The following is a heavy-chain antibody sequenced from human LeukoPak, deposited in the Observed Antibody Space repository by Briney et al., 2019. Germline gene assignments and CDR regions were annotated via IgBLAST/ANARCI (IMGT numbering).Heavy chain of an antibody. V-gene: IGHV3-9*01. D-gene: IGHD5-24*01. J-gene: IGHJ3*02. CDR3: AKGRDGYNDAFDI. CDR1: GFTFDDYG. Sequence: PGGSLRLSCAASGFTFDDYGMHWVRQAPGKGLEWVSGSTWNRGSIGYADSVKGRFTISRDNAKNSLYLQMNSLRAEDTALYYCAKGRDGYNDAFDIWGQGTMVTVSS. CDR2: STWNRGSI.